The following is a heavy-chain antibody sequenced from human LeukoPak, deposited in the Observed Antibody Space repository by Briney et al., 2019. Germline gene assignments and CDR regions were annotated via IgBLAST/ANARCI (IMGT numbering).Heavy chain of an antibody. CDR3: AHSQVFSYGSFHDAYDI. CDR1: GVSLSTSGVG. V-gene: IGHV2-5*02. J-gene: IGHJ3*02. D-gene: IGHD5-18*01. CDR2: IYWDDDS. Sequence: NVSGATLVKPTQTLTLTCSLSGVSLSTSGVGVGWIRQPPGKALEWLALIYWDDDSRYSPSLKSRLTIAKDTSKNQVVLTLTNMDSVDTATYYCAHSQVFSYGSFHDAYDIWGLGMLVTVSS.